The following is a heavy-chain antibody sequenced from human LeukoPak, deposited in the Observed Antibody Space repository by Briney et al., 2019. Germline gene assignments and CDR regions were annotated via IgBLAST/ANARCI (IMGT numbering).Heavy chain of an antibody. Sequence: SETLSLTCTVSGGSISSGSYYWSWIRQPAGKGLEWIGRIYTSGSTNYNPSLKSRVTISVDTSKNQFSLKLSSVTAADTAVYYCARGIAARPQNAFDIWGQGTMVTVSS. CDR1: GGSISSGSYY. CDR3: ARGIAARPQNAFDI. V-gene: IGHV4-61*02. CDR2: IYTSGST. J-gene: IGHJ3*02. D-gene: IGHD6-6*01.